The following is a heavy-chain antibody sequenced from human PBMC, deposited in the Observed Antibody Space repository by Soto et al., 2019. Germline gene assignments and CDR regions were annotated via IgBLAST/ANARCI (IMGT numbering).Heavy chain of an antibody. J-gene: IGHJ4*02. D-gene: IGHD3-10*01. CDR1: GFTFTSYA. CDR2: INGGSGNT. Sequence: AASVKVSCKSSGFTFTSYAIHWLRQAPGQRPQWMGWINGGSGNTKYSQDFQGRVTFTRDTFATTAYLELSSLRSEDTAVYYCARVPPWGNSAGDYYIQHYDSWGQGTPVTVSS. CDR3: ARVPPWGNSAGDYYIQHYDS. V-gene: IGHV1-3*01.